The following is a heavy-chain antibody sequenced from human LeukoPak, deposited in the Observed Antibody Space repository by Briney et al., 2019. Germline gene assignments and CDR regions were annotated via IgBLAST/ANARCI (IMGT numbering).Heavy chain of an antibody. CDR2: INPNSGRA. CDR1: GYTFISYG. J-gene: IGHJ5*02. V-gene: IGHV1-8*01. CDR3: VRVYHDGSFESGNWFDP. D-gene: IGHD3-22*01. Sequence: ASVKVSCKASGYTFISYGISWVRQATGQGLEWMGWINPNSGRAGCVQKFQGRVNITRDTSISTAYMELSSLRSEDTAVYYCVRVYHDGSFESGNWFDPWGQGTLVTVSS.